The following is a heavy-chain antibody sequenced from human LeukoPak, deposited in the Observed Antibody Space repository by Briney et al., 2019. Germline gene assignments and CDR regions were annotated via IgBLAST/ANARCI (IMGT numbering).Heavy chain of an antibody. CDR1: GGTFSSYA. D-gene: IGHD3-22*01. CDR3: ARGYDTYYFDY. CDR2: IIPILGIA. V-gene: IGHV1-69*04. Sequence: SVTVSCKASGGTFSSYAISWVRQAPGQGLERMGRIIPILGIANYAQKFQGRVTITAVKSTSTAYMELSSLRSEDTAVYYCARGYDTYYFDYWGQGTLVTVSS. J-gene: IGHJ4*02.